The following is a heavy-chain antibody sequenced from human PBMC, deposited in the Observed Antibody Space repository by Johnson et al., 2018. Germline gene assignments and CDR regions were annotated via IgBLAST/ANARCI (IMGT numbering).Heavy chain of an antibody. J-gene: IGHJ6*02. CDR3: TRDSGWSNYCYYYAVDV. CDR2: IRSKVYGGTT. CDR1: GFTFSSYG. Sequence: VQLVQSGGGVVQPGRSLRLSCAASGFTFSSYGMHWVRQAPGKGLEWVGFIRSKVYGGTTEYAASVKGRFTISRDDSKSIAYLQMNSLKSEDTAVYYCTRDSGWSNYCYYYAVDVWGLGTTVIVSS. D-gene: IGHD6-19*01. V-gene: IGHV3-49*04.